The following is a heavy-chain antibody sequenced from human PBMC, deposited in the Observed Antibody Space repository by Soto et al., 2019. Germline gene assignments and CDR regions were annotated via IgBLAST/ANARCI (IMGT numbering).Heavy chain of an antibody. V-gene: IGHV3-74*01. CDR3: ARGIQYRYGMDV. Sequence: GGSLRLSCAASGVTFSSFSFNWVRQAPGKGLEWVSCIHGNGTNTYYADSAKGRFTISRDNAENTVYLQLNSLRGEDTAVYYCARGIQYRYGMDVWGQGTTVTVSS. CDR1: GVTFSSFS. J-gene: IGHJ6*02. CDR2: IHGNGTNT. D-gene: IGHD5-18*01.